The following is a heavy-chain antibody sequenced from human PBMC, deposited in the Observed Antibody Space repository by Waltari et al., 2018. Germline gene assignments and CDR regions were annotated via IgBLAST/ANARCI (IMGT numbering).Heavy chain of an antibody. CDR2: INPNSGGT. V-gene: IGHV1-2*02. D-gene: IGHD6-13*01. CDR1: GYTFTGYY. CDR3: ARDGAGYSSSWRTMYNWFDP. J-gene: IGHJ5*02. Sequence: QVQLVQSGAEVKKPGASVKVSCKPSGYTFTGYYMHWVRQAPGQGLEWMGGINPNSGGTNYAQKFQGRVTMTRDTSRSTAYMELSRLRSDDTAVYYCARDGAGYSSSWRTMYNWFDPWGQGTLVTVSS.